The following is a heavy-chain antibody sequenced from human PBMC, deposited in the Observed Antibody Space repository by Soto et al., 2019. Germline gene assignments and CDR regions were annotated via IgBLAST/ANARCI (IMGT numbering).Heavy chain of an antibody. D-gene: IGHD6-13*01. CDR2: IKQDGSEK. CDR3: ARGIGDIAAAGSMDV. J-gene: IGHJ6*02. V-gene: IGHV3-7*05. CDR1: GFTFSSYW. Sequence: GGSLRLSCAASGFTFSSYWMSWVRQAPGKGLEWVANIKQDGSEKYYVDSVKGRFTISRDNAKNSLYLQMNSLRAEDTAVYYCARGIGDIAAAGSMDVWGQGTTVTVSS.